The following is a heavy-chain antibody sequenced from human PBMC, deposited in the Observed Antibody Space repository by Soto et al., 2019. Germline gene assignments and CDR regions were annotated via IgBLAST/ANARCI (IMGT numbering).Heavy chain of an antibody. V-gene: IGHV2-5*02. J-gene: IGHJ3*01. CDR2: IYWDDDQ. Sequence: QITLKESGPTLVKPTQTLTLTCTFSGFSLSTDGVGVGWIRQPPGKALEWLALIYWDDDQRYSPSLKTRLTITKDTSKNKVVLTMTNMDPVDTATYYCAHAYGGTSWPNDAFDVWGQGTVVTVSS. D-gene: IGHD2-2*01. CDR3: AHAYGGTSWPNDAFDV. CDR1: GFSLSTDGVG.